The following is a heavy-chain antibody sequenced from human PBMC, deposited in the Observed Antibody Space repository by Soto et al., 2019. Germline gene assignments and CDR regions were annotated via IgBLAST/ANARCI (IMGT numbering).Heavy chain of an antibody. CDR1: GFTFDDYT. CDR2: ISWDGGST. Sequence: GSLRLSCAASGFTFDDYTMHWVRQAPGKGLEWVSLISWDGGSTYYADSVKGRFTISRDNSKNSLYLQMNSLRTEDTALYYCAKGWVYYDILTGYYNNHYYYGMDVWGQGTTVTVSS. J-gene: IGHJ6*02. V-gene: IGHV3-43*01. D-gene: IGHD3-9*01. CDR3: AKGWVYYDILTGYYNNHYYYGMDV.